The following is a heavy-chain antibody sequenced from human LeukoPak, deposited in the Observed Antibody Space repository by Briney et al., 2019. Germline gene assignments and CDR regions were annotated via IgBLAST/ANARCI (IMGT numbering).Heavy chain of an antibody. D-gene: IGHD2-21*01. CDR2: ITGSGDYT. Sequence: GGSLRLSCAASGFSFGSHPMNWVRQAPGKGLEWASGITGSGDYTYHIDSVQGRFTISRDNSKNMLFLQMNSLRAEDTAVYYCARGVMAARLYYFDYWGRGILVTVSS. V-gene: IGHV3-23*01. CDR1: GFSFGSHP. J-gene: IGHJ4*02. CDR3: ARGVMAARLYYFDY.